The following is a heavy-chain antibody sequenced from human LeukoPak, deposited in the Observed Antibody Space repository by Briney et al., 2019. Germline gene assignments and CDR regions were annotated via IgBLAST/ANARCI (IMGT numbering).Heavy chain of an antibody. Sequence: GASVKVSCKASGYTFTGYYMHWVRQAPGQGLEWMGWINPNSGGTNYAQKFQGRVTMTRDTSISTAYMELSRLRSDDTAVYYYARDRRWITPRTIGGENNWFDPWGQGTLVTVSS. V-gene: IGHV1-2*02. J-gene: IGHJ5*02. CDR3: ARDRRWITPRTIGGENNWFDP. CDR2: INPNSGGT. CDR1: GYTFTGYY. D-gene: IGHD4-23*01.